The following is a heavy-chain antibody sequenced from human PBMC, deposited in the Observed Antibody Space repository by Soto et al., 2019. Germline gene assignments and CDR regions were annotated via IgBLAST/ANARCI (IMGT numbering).Heavy chain of an antibody. V-gene: IGHV3-7*01. CDR1: GFAFRTYW. CDR2: IKPDGSEK. D-gene: IGHD2-8*01. J-gene: IGHJ6*02. Sequence: GGSVRLSCSASGFAFRTYWMSWVRQAPGKGLEWVANIKPDGSEKPYADSVKGRFTISRDNAKNSLYLQMSSLRAEDTAVYYCARRRIMLFAPHLDVWSQGTTVTVSS. CDR3: ARRRIMLFAPHLDV.